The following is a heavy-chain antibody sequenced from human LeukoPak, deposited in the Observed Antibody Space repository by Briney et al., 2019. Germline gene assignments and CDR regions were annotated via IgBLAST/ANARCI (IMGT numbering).Heavy chain of an antibody. CDR3: ARDHRGYGDYVVDY. Sequence: GGSLSLSCAASGFPFSSYSMNGVRQAPGKGLEGVSSISSSSSYIYHADSVKGRFTISRDNAKNSLYLQMNSLRAEDTAVYYCARDHRGYGDYVVDYWGQGTLVTVSS. V-gene: IGHV3-21*01. J-gene: IGHJ4*02. D-gene: IGHD4-17*01. CDR2: ISSSSSYI. CDR1: GFPFSSYS.